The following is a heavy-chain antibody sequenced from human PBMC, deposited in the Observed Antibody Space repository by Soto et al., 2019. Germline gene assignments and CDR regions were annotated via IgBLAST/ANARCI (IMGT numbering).Heavy chain of an antibody. CDR2: MNPNSGNT. V-gene: IGHV1-8*01. CDR1: GYTFTSYD. Sequence: ASVKGSCKASGYTFTSYDINWVRQATGQGLEWMGWMNPNSGNTGYAQKFQGRVTMTRNTSISTAYMELSSLRSEDTAVYYCARTSIAAAGIWFDPWGQGTLVTVSS. D-gene: IGHD6-13*01. J-gene: IGHJ5*02. CDR3: ARTSIAAAGIWFDP.